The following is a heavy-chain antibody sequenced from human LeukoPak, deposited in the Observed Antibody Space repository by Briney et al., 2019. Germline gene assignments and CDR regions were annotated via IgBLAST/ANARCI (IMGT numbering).Heavy chain of an antibody. Sequence: GGSLRLSCAASGFTFSSYGMHWVRQAPGKGLEWVAFIRYDGSNKYYVDSVKGRFTISRDISKNTPYLQMNSLRAEDTAVYYCAKDQRPLFWSGYQGGSDYWGQGTLVTVSS. V-gene: IGHV3-30*02. CDR2: IRYDGSNK. J-gene: IGHJ4*02. CDR3: AKDQRPLFWSGYQGGSDY. D-gene: IGHD3-3*01. CDR1: GFTFSSYG.